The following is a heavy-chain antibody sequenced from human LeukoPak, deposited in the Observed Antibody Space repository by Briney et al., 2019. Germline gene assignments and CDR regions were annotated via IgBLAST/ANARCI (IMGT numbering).Heavy chain of an antibody. D-gene: IGHD3-22*01. Sequence: SETLSLTCVVSGYSISSGYYWGWIRQPPGKGLEWIGSIYHSGSTYYNPSLKSRVTISVDTSKNQFSLKLSSVTAADTAVYYCARVSDSSGPDFDYWGQGTLVTVSS. V-gene: IGHV4-38-2*01. J-gene: IGHJ4*02. CDR3: ARVSDSSGPDFDY. CDR2: IYHSGST. CDR1: GYSISSGYY.